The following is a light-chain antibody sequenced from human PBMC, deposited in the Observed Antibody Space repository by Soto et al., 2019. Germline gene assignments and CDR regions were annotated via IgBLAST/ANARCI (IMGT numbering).Light chain of an antibody. CDR2: DDS. J-gene: IGLJ2*01. CDR1: KLGGKY. CDR3: QAGDSSVV. Sequence: SYELTQPPSVSVSPGQTASMTCSGDKLGGKYVCWYQQKPGQSPVLVIYDDSKRPSGLPERFSGSNSGNTATLTISGTQAMDEADYYCQAGDSSVVFGGGTKLTVL. V-gene: IGLV3-1*01.